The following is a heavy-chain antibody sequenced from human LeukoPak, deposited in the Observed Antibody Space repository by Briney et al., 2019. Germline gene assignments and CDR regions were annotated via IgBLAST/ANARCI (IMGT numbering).Heavy chain of an antibody. V-gene: IGHV3-74*01. CDR2: INSDGSIT. CDR3: ARDAVDTANAV. J-gene: IGHJ6*02. CDR1: GFTFTTYW. Sequence: PGRSLRLSCAASGFTFTTYWMHRVRQAPGKGLVWVSHINSDGSITSYADSVKGRFTISRDNAKNTLYLQMNSLRAEDTAVYYCARDAVDTANAVWGQGTTVTVSS. D-gene: IGHD5-18*01.